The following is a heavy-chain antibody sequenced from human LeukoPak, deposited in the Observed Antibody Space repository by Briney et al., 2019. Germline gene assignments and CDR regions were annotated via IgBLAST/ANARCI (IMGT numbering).Heavy chain of an antibody. CDR3: ARSATQTYYDILTGYSPPHGMDV. Sequence: GGSLRLSCAASGFSFSGFWMHWVRQAPGKGLVWVSRIDTDGSDTGYADSVKGRFTISRDNAKNTLYLQMNSLRAEDTAVYYCARSATQTYYDILTGYSPPHGMDVWGQGTMVTVSS. J-gene: IGHJ6*02. V-gene: IGHV3-74*01. CDR2: IDTDGSDT. CDR1: GFSFSGFW. D-gene: IGHD3-9*01.